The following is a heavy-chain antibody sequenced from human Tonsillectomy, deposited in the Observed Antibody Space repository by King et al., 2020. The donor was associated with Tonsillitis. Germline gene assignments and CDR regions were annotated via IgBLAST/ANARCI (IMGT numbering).Heavy chain of an antibody. CDR3: ARAFPYYDSSGGLY. J-gene: IGHJ4*02. CDR2: INPNSGGT. Sequence: QLVQSGAEVKKPGASVKVSCKASGYTFTGYYMHWVRQAPGQGLEWMGWINPNSGGTNYAQKFQGRVTMTRDTSISTAYMELSRLRSDDTAVYYCARAFPYYDSSGGLYWGQGPLVTVSS. CDR1: GYTFTGYY. V-gene: IGHV1-2*02. D-gene: IGHD3-22*01.